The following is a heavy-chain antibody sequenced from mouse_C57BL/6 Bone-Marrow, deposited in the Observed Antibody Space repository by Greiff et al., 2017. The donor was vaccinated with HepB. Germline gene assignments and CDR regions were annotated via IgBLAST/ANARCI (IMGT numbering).Heavy chain of an antibody. J-gene: IGHJ2*01. V-gene: IGHV1-50*01. CDR1: GYTFTSYW. D-gene: IGHD2-4*01. CDR2: IDPSDSYT. Sequence: QVQLQQPGAELVKPGASVKLSCKASGYTFTSYWMQWVKQRPGQGLEWIGEIDPSDSYTNYNQKFKGKATLTVDTSSSTAYMQLSSLTSEDSAVYYCARDDYDGAYWGQGTTLTVSS. CDR3: ARDDYDGAY.